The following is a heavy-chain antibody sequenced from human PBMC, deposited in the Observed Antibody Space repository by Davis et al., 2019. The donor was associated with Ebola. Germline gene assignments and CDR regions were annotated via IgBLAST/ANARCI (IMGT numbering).Heavy chain of an antibody. D-gene: IGHD5/OR15-5a*01. J-gene: IGHJ4*02. CDR3: ATRPISRRGVYLGVFDY. CDR2: MLYSGST. CDR1: GGSITSRH. Sequence: PSETLSLTCTVSGGSITSRHWSWIRQPPGKGLEWIGYMLYSGSTVYNPSLKSRVTISLDTSKNQLSLKLSSVTAGDTAVYYCATRPISRRGVYLGVFDYWGQGTLVTVSS. V-gene: IGHV4-59*08.